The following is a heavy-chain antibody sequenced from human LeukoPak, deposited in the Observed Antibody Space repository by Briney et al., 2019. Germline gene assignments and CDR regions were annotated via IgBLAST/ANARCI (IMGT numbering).Heavy chain of an antibody. CDR3: ARSLGYCSSTSCPIYYYYYYMDV. Sequence: SQTLSLTCTVSGGSISSGSYYWSWIRQPAGKGLDWIGRIYTSGSTNYNPSLKSRVTISVDTSKNQFSLKLSSVTAADTAVYYCARSLGYCSSTSCPIYYYYYYMDVWGKGTTDTVSS. CDR2: IYTSGST. D-gene: IGHD2-2*03. V-gene: IGHV4-61*02. CDR1: GGSISSGSYY. J-gene: IGHJ6*03.